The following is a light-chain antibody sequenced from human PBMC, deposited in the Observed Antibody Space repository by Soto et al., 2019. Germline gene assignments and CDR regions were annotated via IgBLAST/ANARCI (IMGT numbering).Light chain of an antibody. CDR3: SSYTSSSPYV. V-gene: IGLV2-11*01. CDR1: SSDVGGFNS. CDR2: DVN. J-gene: IGLJ1*01. Sequence: QSALTQPRSVSGSPGQSVTISCTGTSSDVGGFNSVSWYQQHPGKAPKLMIYDVNKRPSGVPDRFSGSKSGSTASLTISGLQAEDEADYYCSSYTSSSPYVFGTGTKVTVL.